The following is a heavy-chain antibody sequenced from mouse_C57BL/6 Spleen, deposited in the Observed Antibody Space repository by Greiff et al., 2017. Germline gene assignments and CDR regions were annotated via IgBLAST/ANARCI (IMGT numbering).Heavy chain of an antibody. D-gene: IGHD3-2*02. J-gene: IGHJ3*01. Sequence: QVQLQQSGPELVKPGASVKISCKASGYAFSSSWMNWVKQRPGKGLEWIGRIYPGDGDTNYNGKFKGKATLTADKSSSTAYMQLSGLTSEDSAVYFCASSVPLAYWGQGTLVTVSA. CDR1: GYAFSSSW. CDR2: IYPGDGDT. V-gene: IGHV1-82*01. CDR3: ASSVPLAY.